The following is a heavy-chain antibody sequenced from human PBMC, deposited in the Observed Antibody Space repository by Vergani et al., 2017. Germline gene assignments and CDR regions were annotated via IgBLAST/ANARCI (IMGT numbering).Heavy chain of an antibody. CDR2: ISPYNGHT. V-gene: IGHV1-18*01. D-gene: IGHD3-16*01. CDR1: GYTFRNYR. J-gene: IGHJ4*02. CDR3: AKHFRGWGIDY. Sequence: QVQLVQSGAEVKKPGASVKVSCKASGYTFRNYRITWVRQASGQGLEWLGWISPYNGHTKYAQKLQDRVTMITDTSTTTAYIEVRGLRSDDTATYYCAKHFRGWGIDYWGQGTQVIVSS.